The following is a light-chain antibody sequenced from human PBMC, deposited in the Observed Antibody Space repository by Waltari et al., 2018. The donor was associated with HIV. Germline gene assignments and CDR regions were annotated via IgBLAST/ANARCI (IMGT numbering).Light chain of an antibody. J-gene: IGLJ2*01. CDR3: QVWDSSSVV. V-gene: IGLV3-1*01. Sequence: SYELTQPPSVSVSPGQTASITCSGDKLGIKYASWYQQRPGQSPVVFIYQDRKRPPGIPERFSGSNSRNTATLTISGTQAMDEADYYCQVWDSSSVVCGGGTKLTVL. CDR1: KLGIKY. CDR2: QDR.